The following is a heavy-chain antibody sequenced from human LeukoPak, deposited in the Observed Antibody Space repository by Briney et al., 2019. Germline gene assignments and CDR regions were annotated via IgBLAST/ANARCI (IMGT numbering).Heavy chain of an antibody. V-gene: IGHV3-30*14. CDR1: GFTFSSYA. CDR2: ISYDGSNK. J-gene: IGHJ4*02. Sequence: PGRSLRLSCAASGFTFSSYAMHWVRQAPGKGLEWVAVISYDGSNKYYADSVKGRFTISRDNSKNTLYLQMNSLRAEDTAVYYCARGFLWFGESALDYWGQGTLVTVSS. CDR3: ARGFLWFGESALDY. D-gene: IGHD3-10*01.